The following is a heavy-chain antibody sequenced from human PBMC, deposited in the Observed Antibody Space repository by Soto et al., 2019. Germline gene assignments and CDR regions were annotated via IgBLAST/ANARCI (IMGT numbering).Heavy chain of an antibody. D-gene: IGHD3-10*01. CDR1: GGSISSYY. V-gene: IGHV4-59*08. J-gene: IGHJ4*02. Sequence: SEPLSLTCTVSGGSISSYYWSWIRQPPGKGLEWIGYIYYSGSTNYNPSLKSRVTISVDTSKNQFSLKLNSMTAADTAVYYCARHNYGSGSTYFDYWGQGTLVTV. CDR3: ARHNYGSGSTYFDY. CDR2: IYYSGST.